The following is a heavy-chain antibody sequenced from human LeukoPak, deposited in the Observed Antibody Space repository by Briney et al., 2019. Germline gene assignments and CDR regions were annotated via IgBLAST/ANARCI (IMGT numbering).Heavy chain of an antibody. J-gene: IGHJ4*02. CDR1: GYSFTSYW. Sequence: GESLKISSKGSGYSFTSYWIGWVRQMPGKGLEWMGIIYPGDSDTRYSPSFQGQVTISADKSISTAYLQWSSLKASDTAMYCCARQAEAVAWPYFDYWGQGTLVTVSS. CDR3: ARQAEAVAWPYFDY. CDR2: IYPGDSDT. D-gene: IGHD6-19*01. V-gene: IGHV5-51*01.